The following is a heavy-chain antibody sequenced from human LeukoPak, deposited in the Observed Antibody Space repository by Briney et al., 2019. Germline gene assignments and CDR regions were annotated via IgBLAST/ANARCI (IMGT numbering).Heavy chain of an antibody. Sequence: GGSLRPSCAASGFTFSSYGMHWVRQAPGKGLEWVAVISYDGSNKYYADSVKGRFTISRDNSKNTLYLQMNSLRAEDTAVYYCAKDKNSYYYGSGSYPHLWGQGTLVTVSS. CDR1: GFTFSSYG. D-gene: IGHD3-10*01. J-gene: IGHJ4*02. CDR2: ISYDGSNK. CDR3: AKDKNSYYYGSGSYPHL. V-gene: IGHV3-30*18.